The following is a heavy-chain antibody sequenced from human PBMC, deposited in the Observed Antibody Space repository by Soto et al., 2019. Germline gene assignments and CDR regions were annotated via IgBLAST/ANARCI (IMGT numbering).Heavy chain of an antibody. CDR3: ARENTAMVGLDY. Sequence: SETLSLTCTVSGGSVSSGGYYWSWIRQHPGKGLEWIGYIYYSGSTYYNPSLKSRVTISVDTSKNQFSLKLSSVTAADTAVYYCARENTAMVGLDYWGQGTLVTVSS. D-gene: IGHD5-18*01. J-gene: IGHJ4*02. CDR1: GGSVSSGGYY. CDR2: IYYSGST. V-gene: IGHV4-31*03.